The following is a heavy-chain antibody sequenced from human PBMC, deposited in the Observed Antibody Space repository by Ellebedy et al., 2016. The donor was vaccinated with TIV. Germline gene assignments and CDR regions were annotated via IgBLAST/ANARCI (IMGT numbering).Heavy chain of an antibody. D-gene: IGHD3-22*01. V-gene: IGHV3-7*03. CDR2: INQDGSRI. CDR1: GFTFNSYW. J-gene: IGHJ6*02. CDR3: VRDGAYGDYSPGYYGMDV. Sequence: GESLKISCAASGFTFNSYWMSWVRQAPGKGLEWVANINQDGSRIYYVDSVKCRFTISRDNAKNSVYLRMKTLRVEDTAVYHCVRDGAYGDYSPGYYGMDVWGQGTTVTVSS.